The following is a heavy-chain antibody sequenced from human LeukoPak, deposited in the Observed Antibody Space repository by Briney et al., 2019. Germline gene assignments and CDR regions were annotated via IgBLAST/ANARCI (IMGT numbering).Heavy chain of an antibody. CDR1: GFTFTAYA. CDR3: ARGRGWVDH. CDR2: IHDDGIVT. D-gene: IGHD3-16*01. Sequence: GGSLRLSCAACGFTFTAYAMSWFRQTPEKGLEWVANIHDDGIVTHYVDSVKGRFTISRDNARNSVNLQLNSLRVEDTALYYCARGRGWVDHWGQGTLVTVSS. V-gene: IGHV3-7*01. J-gene: IGHJ4*02.